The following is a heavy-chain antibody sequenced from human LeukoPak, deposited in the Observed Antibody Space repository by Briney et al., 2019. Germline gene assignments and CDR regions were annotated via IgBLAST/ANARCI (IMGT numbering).Heavy chain of an antibody. CDR2: INPNSGGT. D-gene: IGHD3-22*01. CDR1: GYTFTGYY. V-gene: IGHV1-2*02. CDR3: ARGARITMIVVVRPAAFDI. J-gene: IGHJ3*02. Sequence: GASVKVSCKASGYTFTGYYMHWLRQAPGQGLEWMGWINPNSGGTNYAQKFQGRVTMTRDTSISTAYMELSRLRSDDTAVYYCARGARITMIVVVRPAAFDIWGQGTMVTVSS.